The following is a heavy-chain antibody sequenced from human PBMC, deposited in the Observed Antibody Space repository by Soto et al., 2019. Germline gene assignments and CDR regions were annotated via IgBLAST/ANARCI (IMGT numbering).Heavy chain of an antibody. V-gene: IGHV3-21*02. CDR3: ARDASGWSRDN. CDR2: ISASNKI. D-gene: IGHD6-19*01. Sequence: EVQLVESGGGLVQPGGSLRLSCAASGFTISSCSMSWVRQTPGKGLEWVSSISASNKIYYADSMKGRFTISRDNAKNSLFLQMNSLRAEDTAVYYCARDASGWSRDNWGQGTLVTVAS. CDR1: GFTISSCS. J-gene: IGHJ1*01.